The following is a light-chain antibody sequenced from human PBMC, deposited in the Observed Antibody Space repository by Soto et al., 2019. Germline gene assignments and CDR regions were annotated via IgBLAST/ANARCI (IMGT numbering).Light chain of an antibody. CDR3: QQYGSSPL. J-gene: IGKJ4*01. CDR2: GAS. V-gene: IGKV3-15*01. Sequence: EIVMTQSPATLSVSPGERAALSCRASQSVSSNLAWYLQKPGQAPRLLIYGASTRATGIPARFSGSGSGTDFTLTISRLEPEDFAVYYCQQYGSSPLFGGGTKVEIK. CDR1: QSVSSN.